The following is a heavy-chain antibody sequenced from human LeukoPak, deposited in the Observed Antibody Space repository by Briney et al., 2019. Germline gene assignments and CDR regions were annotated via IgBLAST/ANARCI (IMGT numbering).Heavy chain of an antibody. D-gene: IGHD4-17*01. CDR1: GFSVSNYY. J-gene: IGHJ5*02. V-gene: IGHV3-66*03. CDR2: IRDSGET. Sequence: GGSLRLSCAGSGFSVSNYYMSWVRQAPGKGLEWVSLIRDSGETFYADSVKGRFTISRDNSKNTMYLQMNRLRVEDTAVHFCARDRAVTQDWVEFDPWGQGTLVTVSS. CDR3: ARDRAVTQDWVEFDP.